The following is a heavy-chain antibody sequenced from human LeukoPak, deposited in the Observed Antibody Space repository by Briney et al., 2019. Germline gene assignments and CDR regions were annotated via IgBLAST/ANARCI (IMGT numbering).Heavy chain of an antibody. D-gene: IGHD3-9*01. V-gene: IGHV4-34*01. CDR1: GGSFSGYY. CDR3: ARGPSEDDILTGYYKGGYFDY. J-gene: IGHJ4*02. CDR2: INHSGST. Sequence: PSETLSLTCAVYGGSFSGYYWSWIRQPPGKGLEWIGEINHSGSTNYNPSLKSRVTISIDTSKNQFSLKLSSVSAADTAVYYCARGPSEDDILTGYYKGGYFDYWGQGTLVTVSS.